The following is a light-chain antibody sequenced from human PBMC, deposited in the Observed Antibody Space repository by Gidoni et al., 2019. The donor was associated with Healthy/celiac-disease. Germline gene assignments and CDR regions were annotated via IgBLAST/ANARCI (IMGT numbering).Light chain of an antibody. CDR1: QSVSSY. CDR3: QHLGT. CDR2: DAS. V-gene: IGKV3-11*01. J-gene: IGKJ1*01. Sequence: EIVLTQSPATLSLSPGERATLSCRASQSVSSYLAWYQQKPGQAPRLLIYDASNRATGIPARFSGSGSGTDFTLTISSLEPEDFAVYYCQHLGTFGQGSKVEI.